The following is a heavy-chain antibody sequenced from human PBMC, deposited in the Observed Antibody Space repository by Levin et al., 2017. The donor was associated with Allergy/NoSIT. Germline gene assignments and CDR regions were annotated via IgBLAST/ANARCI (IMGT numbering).Heavy chain of an antibody. Sequence: SETLSLTCTVSGGSISSGGYYWSWIRQHPGTGLEWIGYIYYSGSTYYNPSLKSRVTISVDTSKNQFSLKLSSVTAADTAVYYCARGRNPLERWFDPWGQGTLVTVSS. J-gene: IGHJ5*02. CDR3: ARGRNPLERWFDP. CDR2: IYYSGST. D-gene: IGHD1-1*01. CDR1: GGSISSGGYY. V-gene: IGHV4-31*03.